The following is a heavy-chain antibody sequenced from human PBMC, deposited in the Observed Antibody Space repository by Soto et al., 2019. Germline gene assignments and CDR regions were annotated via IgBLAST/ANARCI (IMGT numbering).Heavy chain of an antibody. J-gene: IGHJ3*02. Sequence: QVQLQESGPGLVKPSGTLSLTCAVSGGSISSRNWWSWVRQPPGKGLEWIGEIYHSGSTKYNPSLKRRVTISVDKSKNQFSLRLTSVTAADTAVYYCASKFGELLADAFDIWGQGTMVTVSS. CDR1: GGSISSRNW. V-gene: IGHV4-4*02. CDR2: IYHSGST. D-gene: IGHD3-10*01. CDR3: ASKFGELLADAFDI.